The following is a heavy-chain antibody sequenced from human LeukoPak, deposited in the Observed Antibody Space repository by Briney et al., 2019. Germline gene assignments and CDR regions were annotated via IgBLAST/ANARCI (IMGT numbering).Heavy chain of an antibody. CDR3: ARGHSYGYYGRKLPRYYFDY. J-gene: IGHJ4*02. CDR2: INHSGST. Sequence: PSETLSLTCTVSGGSISSGSYYWSWIRQPPGKGLEWIGEINHSGSTNYNPSLKSRVTISVDTSKNQFSLKLSSVTAADTAVYYCARGHSYGYYGRKLPRYYFDYWGQGTLVTVSS. V-gene: IGHV4-39*07. CDR1: GGSISSGSYY. D-gene: IGHD5-18*01.